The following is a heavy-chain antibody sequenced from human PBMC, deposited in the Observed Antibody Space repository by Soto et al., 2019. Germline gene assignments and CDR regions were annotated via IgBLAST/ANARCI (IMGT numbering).Heavy chain of an antibody. D-gene: IGHD5-12*01. CDR3: ARDNIVSKGYGMDV. J-gene: IGHJ6*02. Sequence: SETLSLTCTVSGASISNTYWSWIRQAAGKRLEWIGRIHSSGTFNYNPSLKSRVSISRDTSKNQISLKLSSVTAADTAVYYCARDNIVSKGYGMDVWGQGTTVTVSS. V-gene: IGHV4-4*07. CDR2: IHSSGTF. CDR1: GASISNTY.